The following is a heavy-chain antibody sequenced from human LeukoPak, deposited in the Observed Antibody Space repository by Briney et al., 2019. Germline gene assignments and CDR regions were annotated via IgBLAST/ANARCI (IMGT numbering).Heavy chain of an antibody. CDR1: GFTFSRAT. CDR2: ISSTSTYI. V-gene: IGHV3-21*01. CDR3: ASDDYGDYEDGFDI. J-gene: IGHJ3*02. Sequence: PGGSLRLSCVVSGFTFSRATMNWVRQAPGKGLEWVSSISSTSTYINYADSVEGRFTISRDNAKKSLYLQMNGLRGEDTAMYYCASDDYGDYEDGFDIWGQGTMVTVSS. D-gene: IGHD4-17*01.